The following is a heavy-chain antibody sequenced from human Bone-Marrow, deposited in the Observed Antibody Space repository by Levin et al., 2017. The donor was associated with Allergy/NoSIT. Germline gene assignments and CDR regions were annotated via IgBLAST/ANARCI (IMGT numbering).Heavy chain of an antibody. D-gene: IGHD6-13*01. CDR2: IYSGGST. J-gene: IGHJ4*02. CDR1: GFTVSSNY. CDR3: ARVGYSSSWYLRYQVSAPVVSDY. Sequence: PGGSLRLSCAASGFTVSSNYMSWVRQAPGKGLEWVSVIYSGGSTYYADSVKGRFTISRDNSKNTLYLQMNSLRAEDTAVYYCARVGYSSSWYLRYQVSAPVVSDYWGQGTLVTVSS. V-gene: IGHV3-66*01.